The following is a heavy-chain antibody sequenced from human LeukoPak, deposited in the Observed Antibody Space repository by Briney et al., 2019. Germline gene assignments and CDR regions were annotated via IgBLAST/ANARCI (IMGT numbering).Heavy chain of an antibody. CDR3: ASVGQWLVRGLWDY. CDR2: IYYSGST. Sequence: SETLSLTCTVSGGSISSYYWSWLRQPPGKGLEWIGYIYYSGSTNYNPSLKRRVTISLDTSKNQFSLKLSSVTAADTAVYYCASVGQWLVRGLWDYWGQGTLVTVSS. CDR1: GGSISSYY. J-gene: IGHJ4*02. V-gene: IGHV4-59*01. D-gene: IGHD6-19*01.